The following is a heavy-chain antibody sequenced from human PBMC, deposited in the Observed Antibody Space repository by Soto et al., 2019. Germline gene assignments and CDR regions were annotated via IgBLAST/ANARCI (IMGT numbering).Heavy chain of an antibody. CDR3: VRFSGLDV. CDR2: IKNGTGDT. Sequence: EVQLVESGGGLVQPGGSLRLSCAASGFTLSSYWMYWVRQTPGKGLVWVARIKNGTGDTSYAESVKGRFTISRDNAKNTLYLQMSSLRSEDTAVYYCVRFSGLDVWGQGTTVTVSS. V-gene: IGHV3-74*01. J-gene: IGHJ6*02. CDR1: GFTLSSYW.